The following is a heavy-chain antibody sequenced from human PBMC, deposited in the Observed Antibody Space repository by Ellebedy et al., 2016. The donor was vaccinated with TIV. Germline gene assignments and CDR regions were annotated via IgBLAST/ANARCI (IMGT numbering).Heavy chain of an antibody. CDR2: IKQDGSEK. J-gene: IGHJ6*02. CDR3: ARELITVMDV. V-gene: IGHV3-7*03. CDR1: GFTFSSYW. Sequence: GESLKISCAASGFTFSSYWMSWVRQAPGKGLEWVANIKQDGSEKYYVDSVKGRFTISRDNAKNSLYLQMNSLRADDTAVYYCARELITVMDVWGQGTTVTVSS. D-gene: IGHD3-22*01.